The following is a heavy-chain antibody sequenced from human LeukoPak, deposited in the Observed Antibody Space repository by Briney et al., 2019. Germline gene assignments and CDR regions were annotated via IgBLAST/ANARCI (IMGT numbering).Heavy chain of an antibody. J-gene: IGHJ3*01. CDR1: GGTFTHYV. CDR3: AREGEYYSESGNLVDASDV. CDR2: IAPISGTP. V-gene: IGHV1-69*06. Sequence: SVKVSCKASGGTFTHYVISWVRQAPGQGLEWMGGIAPISGTPMYAQRFQGRVTITADTSTYTAYLEMSSLTSEDTAVYYCAREGEYYSESGNLVDASDVWGQGTMVTVSA. D-gene: IGHD3-10*01.